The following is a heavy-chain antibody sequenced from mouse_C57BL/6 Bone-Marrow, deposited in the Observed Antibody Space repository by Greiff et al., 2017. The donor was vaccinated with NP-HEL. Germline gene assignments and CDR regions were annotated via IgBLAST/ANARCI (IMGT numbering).Heavy chain of an antibody. CDR3: ARGGYYGFAY. CDR2: ISSGSSTI. J-gene: IGHJ3*01. Sequence: EVMLVESGGGLVKPGGSLKLSCAASGFTFSDYGMHWVRQAPEKGLEWVAYISSGSSTIYYADTVKGRFTISRDNAQNTLFLQMTSLRSEDTAMYYCARGGYYGFAYWGQGTLVTVSA. V-gene: IGHV5-17*01. CDR1: GFTFSDYG. D-gene: IGHD1-1*02.